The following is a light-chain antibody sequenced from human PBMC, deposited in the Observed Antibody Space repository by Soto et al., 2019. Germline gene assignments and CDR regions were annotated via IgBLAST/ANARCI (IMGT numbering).Light chain of an antibody. CDR2: DAS. J-gene: IGKJ4*01. Sequence: DIQMSQSPSSVSAYVGDTVTVTCRASQGISNWLAWYQQKPGKAPKLLIYDASSLQSGVHSRFSGSGSGTDFTLTISTLQPEDVATYYCHQTNSFPLTFGGGPKVEIK. CDR1: QGISNW. CDR3: HQTNSFPLT. V-gene: IGKV1-12*01.